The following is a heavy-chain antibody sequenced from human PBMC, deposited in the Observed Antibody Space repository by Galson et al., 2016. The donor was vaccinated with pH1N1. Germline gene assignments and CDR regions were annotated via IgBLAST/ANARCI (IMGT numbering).Heavy chain of an antibody. J-gene: IGHJ4*02. CDR1: GFTFDDYA. Sequence: SLRLSCAASGFTFDDYAMHWVRQAPGKGLEWVSGISWNSGGIGYADSVKGRFTISRDNAKNSLYLQMNSLRAEDTALYYCAKVTGYLYGYVDYWGQGTLVTVSS. V-gene: IGHV3-9*01. CDR2: ISWNSGGI. CDR3: AKVTGYLYGYVDY. D-gene: IGHD5-18*01.